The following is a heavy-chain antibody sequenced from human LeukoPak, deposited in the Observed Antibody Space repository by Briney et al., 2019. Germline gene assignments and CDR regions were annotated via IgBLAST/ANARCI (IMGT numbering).Heavy chain of an antibody. CDR3: ARALRRPNAFDI. CDR2: MSPNSGNT. CDR1: GYTFTSYD. V-gene: IGHV1-8*01. J-gene: IGHJ3*02. Sequence: ASVKVSCKASGYTFTSYDINWVRQATGQGLEWMGWMSPNSGNTGYAQKFQGRVTMTRNTSISTAYMELSSLRSEDTAVYYCARALRRPNAFDIWGQGTMVTVSS.